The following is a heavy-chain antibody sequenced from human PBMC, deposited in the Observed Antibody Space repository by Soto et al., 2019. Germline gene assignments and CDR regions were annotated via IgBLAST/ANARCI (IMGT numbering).Heavy chain of an antibody. V-gene: IGHV4-59*11. Sequence: PSETLSLTCTVSGASINSRYWNWIRQPPGKGLEWIGYIYYPATTNYNPSLKSRVTISVDTSKNQFSLKLSSVTAADTAVYYCARDQGYYDSSGSLSFDYWGQGTLVTVSS. CDR2: IYYPATT. J-gene: IGHJ4*02. D-gene: IGHD3-22*01. CDR1: GASINSRY. CDR3: ARDQGYYDSSGSLSFDY.